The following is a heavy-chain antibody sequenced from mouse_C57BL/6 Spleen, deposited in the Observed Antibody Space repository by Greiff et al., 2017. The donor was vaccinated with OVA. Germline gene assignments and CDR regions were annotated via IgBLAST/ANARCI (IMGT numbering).Heavy chain of an antibody. J-gene: IGHJ3*01. Sequence: EVQLQQSGPELVKPGASVKISCKASGYTFTDYYMNWVKQSHGQSLEWIGDINPNNGGTSYNQKFKGKATLTVDKSSSTAYMELRSLTSEDSAVYYCARLDSNYGWFAYWGQGTLVTVSA. V-gene: IGHV1-26*01. D-gene: IGHD2-5*01. CDR3: ARLDSNYGWFAY. CDR1: GYTFTDYY. CDR2: INPNNGGT.